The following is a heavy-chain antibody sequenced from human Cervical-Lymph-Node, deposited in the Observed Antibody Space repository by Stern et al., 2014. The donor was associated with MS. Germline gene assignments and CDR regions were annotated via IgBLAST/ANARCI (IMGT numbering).Heavy chain of an antibody. CDR2: INAGNGNT. CDR3: ARDYNLLIFYYSDSTGYYPGNY. Sequence: QVQLVQSGAEVKKPGASVKVSCKASGYTFTRYGMHWVRQAPGQRLEWMGWINAGNGNTKYAQKFQGRVTITRDTSASTAYMELSSLRSEDTAVYYCARDYNLLIFYYSDSTGYYPGNYWGQGTLVTASS. CDR1: GYTFTRYG. V-gene: IGHV1-3*01. J-gene: IGHJ4*02. D-gene: IGHD3-22*01.